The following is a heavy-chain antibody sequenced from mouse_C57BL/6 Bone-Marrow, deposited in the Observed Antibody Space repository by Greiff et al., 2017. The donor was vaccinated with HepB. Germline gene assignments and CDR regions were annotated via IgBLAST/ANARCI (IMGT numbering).Heavy chain of an antibody. Sequence: EVQRVESGGGLVQPKGSLKLSCAASGFSFNTYAMNWVRQAPGKGLEWVARIRSKSNNYATYYADSVKDRFTISRDDSESMLYLQMNNLKTEDTAMYYCVRGITTEGFAYWGQGTLVTVSA. CDR1: GFSFNTYA. J-gene: IGHJ3*01. CDR3: VRGITTEGFAY. CDR2: IRSKSNNYAT. V-gene: IGHV10-1*01. D-gene: IGHD1-1*01.